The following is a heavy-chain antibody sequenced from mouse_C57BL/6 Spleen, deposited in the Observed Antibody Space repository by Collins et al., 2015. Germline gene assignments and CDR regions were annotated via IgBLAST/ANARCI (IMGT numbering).Heavy chain of an antibody. CDR2: INTYSGVP. J-gene: IGHJ3*01. CDR3: ARLLSFAY. CDR1: GYTFTTYG. Sequence: QIQLAQSGPELKKPGETVKISCKASGYTFTTYGMSWVKQAPGKGLKWMGWINTYSGVPTYADDFKGRFAFSLETSASTAYLQINNLKNEDTATYFCARLLSFAYWGQGTLVTVSA. V-gene: IGHV9-3*01. D-gene: IGHD2-1*01.